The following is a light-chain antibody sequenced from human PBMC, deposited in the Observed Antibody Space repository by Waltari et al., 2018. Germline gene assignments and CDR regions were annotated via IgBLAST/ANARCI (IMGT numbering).Light chain of an antibody. J-gene: IGLJ3*02. CDR3: VSYTTISTWV. V-gene: IGLV2-14*03. CDR2: DVS. Sequence: WYQHHPGKAPKVIIYDVSKRPSGVSNRFAGSKSGNTASLIISVLQADDEADYYCVSYTTISTWVFGGGTKLTVL.